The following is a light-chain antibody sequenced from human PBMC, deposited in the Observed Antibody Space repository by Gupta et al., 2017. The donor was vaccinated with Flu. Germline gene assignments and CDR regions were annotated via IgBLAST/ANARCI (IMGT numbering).Light chain of an antibody. Sequence: QSALTQPPSASGSPGQSVTISCTGTSSDVGGYDYVSWYQHHPGKATKRVMADVSERPSGVKDRLACSKSGKKDSPTVSGLQAEDEAEDVCNYSVGRFKHGLFGGGTKLTVL. V-gene: IGLV2-8*01. J-gene: IGLJ2*01. CDR3: NYSVGRFKHGL. CDR2: DVS. CDR1: SSDVGGYDY.